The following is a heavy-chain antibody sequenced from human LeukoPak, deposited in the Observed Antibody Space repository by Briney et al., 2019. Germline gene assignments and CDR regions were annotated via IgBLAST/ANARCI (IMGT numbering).Heavy chain of an antibody. J-gene: IGHJ4*02. Sequence: GGSLRLSCAASGFTFSTYSMNWVRQAPGKGLEWVSSVTTTSRNTYYADSVKGRFTISRDNAKNSLYLQMNSLRAEDTAVYYCTRDQYYYDSGGYYVFDFWGQGTLVTVSS. D-gene: IGHD3-22*01. V-gene: IGHV3-21*01. CDR2: VTTTSRNT. CDR3: TRDQYYYDSGGYYVFDF. CDR1: GFTFSTYS.